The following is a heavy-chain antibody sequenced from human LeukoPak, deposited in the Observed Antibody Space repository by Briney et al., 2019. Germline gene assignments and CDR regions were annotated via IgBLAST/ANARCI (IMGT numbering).Heavy chain of an antibody. Sequence: ASVKVSCKASGYTFTSYGISWVRQAPGQGLEWMGWISAYNGNTNYAQKLQGRVTMTTDTSTSTAYMELRSLRSDDTAVYYCARVRYYDSSGYYYVDAEYFQHWGQGTPVTVSS. V-gene: IGHV1-18*01. CDR1: GYTFTSYG. CDR3: ARVRYYDSSGYYYVDAEYFQH. D-gene: IGHD3-22*01. J-gene: IGHJ1*01. CDR2: ISAYNGNT.